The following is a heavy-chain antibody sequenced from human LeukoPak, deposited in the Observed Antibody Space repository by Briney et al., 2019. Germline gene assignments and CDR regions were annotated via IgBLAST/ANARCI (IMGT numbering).Heavy chain of an antibody. CDR2: IYYSGST. CDR3: ARDLLNGGNHLDY. V-gene: IGHV4-30-4*01. J-gene: IGHJ4*02. CDR1: GGSISSGDYY. D-gene: IGHD4-23*01. Sequence: SETLSLTCTVSGGSISSGDYYWSWIRQPPGKGLEWIGYIYYSGSTYYNPSLKSRVTISVDTSKNQFSLKLSSVTAADTAVYYWARDLLNGGNHLDYWGQGTLVTVSS.